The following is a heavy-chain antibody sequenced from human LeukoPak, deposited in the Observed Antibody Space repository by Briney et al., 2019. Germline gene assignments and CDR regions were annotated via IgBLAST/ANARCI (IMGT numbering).Heavy chain of an antibody. CDR3: ARDSSAPRSYFALDV. J-gene: IGHJ6*01. CDR2: VSLDGIT. V-gene: IGHV4-4*02. Sequence: SSETLSLTCVFSGDSISDDSVNKNNWLNWVRQAPGKGLEWIGDVSLDGITNYNPSLLGRVTISLDKSAKQVSLRLTSVTAADTAIYYCARDSSAPRSYFALDVWGQGTTVTVPS. CDR1: GDSISDDSVNKNNW. D-gene: IGHD6-19*01.